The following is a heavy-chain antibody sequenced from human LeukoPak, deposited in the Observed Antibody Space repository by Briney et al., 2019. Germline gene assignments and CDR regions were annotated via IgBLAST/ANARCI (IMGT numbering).Heavy chain of an antibody. CDR2: IRYDGSNK. Sequence: GGSLRLYCAASGFTFSSYGMHWVRQAPGKGLEWVAFIRYDGSNKYYADSVKGRFTISRDNSKNTLYLQMNSLRAEDTAVYYCAKDLMATTTYYFDYWGQGTLVTVSS. J-gene: IGHJ4*02. CDR1: GFTFSSYG. D-gene: IGHD5-24*01. V-gene: IGHV3-30*02. CDR3: AKDLMATTTYYFDY.